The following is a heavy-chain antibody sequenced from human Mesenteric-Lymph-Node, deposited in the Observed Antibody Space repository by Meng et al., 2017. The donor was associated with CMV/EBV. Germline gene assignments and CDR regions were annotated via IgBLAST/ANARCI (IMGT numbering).Heavy chain of an antibody. J-gene: IGHJ4*02. V-gene: IGHV4-34*01. Sequence: SETLSLTCAVYGGSFSGYYWSWIRQPPGKGLEWIGEINHSGTTYYNPSLKSRVIISVDTSKNQFSLKLSSVTAADTAVYFCAREMVSGSGTYYVLGTRTGLDYWGQGTLVTVSS. CDR1: GGSFSGYY. D-gene: IGHD1-26*01. CDR2: INHSGTT. CDR3: AREMVSGSGTYYVLGTRTGLDY.